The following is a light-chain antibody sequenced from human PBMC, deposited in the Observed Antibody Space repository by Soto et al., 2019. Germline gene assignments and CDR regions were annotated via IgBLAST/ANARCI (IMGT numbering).Light chain of an antibody. CDR1: QIFRGL. V-gene: IGKV3-11*01. CDR3: QQRHMWPIP. CDR2: DAY. Sequence: EVVLTQSPVTLSLSPGERATLSCRASQIFRGLLAWYQQKPGQAPRLLIYDAYNRATGIPPRFSGSGSGTDFTLTISSLEPEGSAVYYCQQRHMWPIPFGQGTRLEIK. J-gene: IGKJ5*01.